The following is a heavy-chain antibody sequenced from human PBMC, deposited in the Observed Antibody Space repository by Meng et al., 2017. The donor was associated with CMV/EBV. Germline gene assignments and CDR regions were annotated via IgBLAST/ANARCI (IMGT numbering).Heavy chain of an antibody. D-gene: IGHD5-12*01. J-gene: IGHJ4*02. CDR2: IIPIFGTA. CDR3: ARGRAEYSGYDEFDY. V-gene: IGHV1-69*06. CDR1: GGTFSSYA. Sequence: SGGTFSSYAISWVRQAPGQGLEWMGGIIPIFGTANYAQKFQGRVTITADKSTSTAYMELSSLRSEDAAVYYCARGRAEYSGYDEFDYWGQGTLVTVSS.